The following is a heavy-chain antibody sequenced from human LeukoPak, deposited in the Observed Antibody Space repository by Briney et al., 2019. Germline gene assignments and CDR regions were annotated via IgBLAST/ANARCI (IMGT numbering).Heavy chain of an antibody. CDR1: AYSFNNYW. Sequence: GESLKISCKGSAYSFNNYWIAWVRQMPGKGLEWMGIIYPGDSDTRYSPSFQGQVTISADKSISTASLQWNSLKASDTAMYYCARWGGYCSGGSCYPLYYFDSWGQGTLVTVSS. V-gene: IGHV5-51*01. CDR3: ARWGGYCSGGSCYPLYYFDS. D-gene: IGHD2-15*01. J-gene: IGHJ4*02. CDR2: IYPGDSDT.